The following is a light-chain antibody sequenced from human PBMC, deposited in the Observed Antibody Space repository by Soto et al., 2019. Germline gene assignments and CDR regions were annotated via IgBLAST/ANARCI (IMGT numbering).Light chain of an antibody. J-gene: IGLJ1*01. CDR1: SRDECGYNY. Sequence: QSALTQPASVSGSPGHSITIPCTGTSRDECGYNYVSWYQQHSGKAPKLMIYEVSYQPSGVSNSFSGSKSGNTASMTISRLQAEDETDYYCSSYTSSSTLFGTGTTVTVL. V-gene: IGLV2-14*01. CDR2: EVS. CDR3: SSYTSSSTL.